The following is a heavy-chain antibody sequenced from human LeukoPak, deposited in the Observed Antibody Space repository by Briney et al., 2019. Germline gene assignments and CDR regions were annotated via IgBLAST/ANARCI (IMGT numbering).Heavy chain of an antibody. Sequence: SETLSLTCTVSGGSISSSSYYWGWIRQPPGKGLEWIGSIYYSGSTNYNPSLKSRVTISVDTSKNQFSLKLSSVTAADTAVYYCAVGGLELGDYWGQGTLVTVSS. D-gene: IGHD1-7*01. V-gene: IGHV4-39*07. CDR1: GGSISSSSYY. CDR2: IYYSGST. CDR3: AVGGLELGDY. J-gene: IGHJ4*02.